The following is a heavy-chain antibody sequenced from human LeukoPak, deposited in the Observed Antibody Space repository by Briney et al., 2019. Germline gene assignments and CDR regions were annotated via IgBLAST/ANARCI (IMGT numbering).Heavy chain of an antibody. Sequence: SETLSLTXAVYGGSFSGYYWSWIGQPPGKGLEWIGEINHSGSTNYNPSLKSRVTISVDTSKNQFSLKLSSVTAADTAVYYCARGRSYSCAGDCYPSDAFDIWGQGTMVTVSS. V-gene: IGHV4-34*01. J-gene: IGHJ3*02. D-gene: IGHD2-21*02. CDR1: GGSFSGYY. CDR2: INHSGST. CDR3: ARGRSYSCAGDCYPSDAFDI.